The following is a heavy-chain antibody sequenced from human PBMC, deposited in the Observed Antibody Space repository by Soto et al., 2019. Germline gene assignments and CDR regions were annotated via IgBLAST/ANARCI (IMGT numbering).Heavy chain of an antibody. J-gene: IGHJ4*02. V-gene: IGHV3-66*01. CDR2: IYSGGET. CDR1: GFTVSISY. D-gene: IGHD3-3*02. Sequence: EVQLVESGGDLVQPGGSLRLSCAASGFTVSISYMSWVRQVPGKGLEWVSIIYSGGETYYADSVKGRFIISRDNSKNTLHLQMNSLRGEDTGVYYCAKRQFCPSTTCFDFWGQGTLVTVS. CDR3: AKRQFCPSTTCFDF.